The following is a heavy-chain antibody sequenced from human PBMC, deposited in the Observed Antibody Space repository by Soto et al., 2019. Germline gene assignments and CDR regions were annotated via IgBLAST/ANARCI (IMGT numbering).Heavy chain of an antibody. D-gene: IGHD6-13*01. Sequence: PGGSLRLSCAASGFTFSSYGMHWVRQAPGKGLEWVAVIWYDGSNKYYADSVKGRFTISRDNSKNTLYLQMNSLRAEDTAVYYCARVRGLGSGWYGGRGYHFDYWGQGTLVTVSS. V-gene: IGHV3-33*01. CDR1: GFTFSSYG. J-gene: IGHJ4*02. CDR3: ARVRGLGSGWYGGRGYHFDY. CDR2: IWYDGSNK.